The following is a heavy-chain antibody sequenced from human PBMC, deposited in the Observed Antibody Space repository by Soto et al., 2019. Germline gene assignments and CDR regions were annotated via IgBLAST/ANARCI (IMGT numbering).Heavy chain of an antibody. CDR3: VSYDFWSGYSDC. J-gene: IGHJ4*02. D-gene: IGHD3-3*01. CDR2: FYTGGST. V-gene: IGHV3-66*01. CDR1: GFTVSSNY. Sequence: EVQLVESGGGLVQPGGSLRLSCAVSGFTVSSNYMSWVRQAPGKGLEWVSIFYTGGSTYYSDSVKGRFTISRDNSKNTLYLQMNSLREEDTAVYYCVSYDFWSGYSDCWGQGTRVTVSS.